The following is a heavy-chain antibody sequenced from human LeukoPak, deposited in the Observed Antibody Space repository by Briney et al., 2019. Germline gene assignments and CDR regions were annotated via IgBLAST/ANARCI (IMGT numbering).Heavy chain of an antibody. J-gene: IGHJ6*02. CDR2: ISYDGSNK. Sequence: GRSLRLSCVASGFTFSSYAMYWVRQAPGKGLEWVAFISYDGSNKYYADSVKGRFTISRDNSKNTLYLQMNSLRAEDTAVYYCARDGATYYYYYGMDVWGQGTTVTVSS. D-gene: IGHD1-26*01. CDR1: GFTFSSYA. CDR3: ARDGATYYYYYGMDV. V-gene: IGHV3-30*04.